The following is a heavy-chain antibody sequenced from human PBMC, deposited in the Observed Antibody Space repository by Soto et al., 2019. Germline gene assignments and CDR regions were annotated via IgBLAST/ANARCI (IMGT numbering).Heavy chain of an antibody. D-gene: IGHD3-10*02. CDR2: IFYSGTT. CDR1: GGSISGSSLF. V-gene: IGHV4-39*01. Sequence: PSETLSLTCTVSGGSISGSSLFWGWIRQPPGKGLEWMGSIFYSGTTYYNPSLQSRVTISVDTSKNQFSLRLTSVTAADTAVYYCARHDRAQNDVNLNWFGPCGQGAPVTVSS. J-gene: IGHJ5*02. CDR3: ARHDRAQNDVNLNWFGP.